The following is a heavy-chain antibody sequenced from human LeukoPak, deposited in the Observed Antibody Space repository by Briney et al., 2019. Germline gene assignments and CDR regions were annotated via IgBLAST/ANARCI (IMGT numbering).Heavy chain of an antibody. Sequence: ASVKVSCKASGYTFTGYYMHWVRQAPGQGLEWMGWINPNSGGTNYAQKFQGRVTMTRDTPISTAYMELSRLRSDDTAVYYCAREKGYYYDSSGYLYDYWGQGTLVTVSS. CDR1: GYTFTGYY. CDR2: INPNSGGT. V-gene: IGHV1-2*02. CDR3: AREKGYYYDSSGYLYDY. D-gene: IGHD3-22*01. J-gene: IGHJ4*02.